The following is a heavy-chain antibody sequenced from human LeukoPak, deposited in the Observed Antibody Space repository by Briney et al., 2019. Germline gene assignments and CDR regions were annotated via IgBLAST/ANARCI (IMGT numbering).Heavy chain of an antibody. J-gene: IGHJ5*02. CDR3: ARVVSQYGDYAWIVNWFDP. CDR2: VNHSGST. D-gene: IGHD4-17*01. Sequence: SETLCLSCAVSGFSIRSGNYWAWFRPPPGKGLEGFGRVNHSGSTYYNPSLKSRVTISVDTSKNQFSLKLSSVIAADTAVYYCARVVSQYGDYAWIVNWFDPWGQGTLVTVSS. CDR1: GFSIRSGNY. V-gene: IGHV4-38-2*01.